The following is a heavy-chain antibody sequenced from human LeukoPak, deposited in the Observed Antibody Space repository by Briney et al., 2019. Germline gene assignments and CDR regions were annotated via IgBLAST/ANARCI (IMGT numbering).Heavy chain of an antibody. CDR2: FDPEDGET. CDR3: ATPLGLGYCSGTSCSDAFDI. J-gene: IGHJ3*02. V-gene: IGHV1-24*01. CDR1: GYTLTELS. Sequence: GASVKVSCKVSGYTLTELSMHWVRQAPGKGLEWMGGFDPEDGETIYAQKFQGRVTMTEDTSTDTAYMELSSLRSEDTAVYYCATPLGLGYCSGTSCSDAFDIWGQGTMVTVSS. D-gene: IGHD2-2*01.